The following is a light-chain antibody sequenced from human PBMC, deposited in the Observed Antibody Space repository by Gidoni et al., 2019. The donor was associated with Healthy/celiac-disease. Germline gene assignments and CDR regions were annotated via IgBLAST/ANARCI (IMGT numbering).Light chain of an antibody. CDR3: CSYAGSSTLV. V-gene: IGLV2-23*02. CDR1: SSDVGHYNL. J-gene: IGLJ3*02. Sequence: QSALTQPASVSGSPGQSITISCTGTSSDVGHYNLVSWYQQHPGKAPKLMIYEVSKRPSGGSNRFSGSKSGNTASLTISGLQAEDEADYYCCSYAGSSTLVFGGGTKLTVL. CDR2: EVS.